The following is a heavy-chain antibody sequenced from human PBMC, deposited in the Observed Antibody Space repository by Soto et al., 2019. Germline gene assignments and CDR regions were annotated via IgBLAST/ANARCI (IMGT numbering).Heavy chain of an antibody. D-gene: IGHD1-26*01. J-gene: IGHJ6*02. CDR1: GYTFTGYY. CDR2: INPNSGDT. Sequence: AASVKVSCKASGYTFTGYYVHWVRQAPGQGLEWMGWINPNSGDTYLAQRFQGRVTMNRDTSIGTAYMELGGLTSDDTAEYYCAKGGAIVAAGTRVYLYNAMDVWGQGTTVTVSS. V-gene: IGHV1-2*02. CDR3: AKGGAIVAAGTRVYLYNAMDV.